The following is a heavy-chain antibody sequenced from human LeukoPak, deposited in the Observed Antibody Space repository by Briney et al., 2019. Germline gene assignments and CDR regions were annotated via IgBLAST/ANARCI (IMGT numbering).Heavy chain of an antibody. CDR3: ARKFRHYDSSGCYVDY. V-gene: IGHV4-30-4*02. Sequence: SETLSLTCTVSGGSISSGDYYWSWIRQPPGKGLEWIGYIYYSGSTYCNPSLKSRITMSVDSSKNQFSLNLSSVTAADTAVYYCARKFRHYDSSGCYVDYWGQGTLVTVSS. D-gene: IGHD3-22*01. J-gene: IGHJ4*02. CDR2: IYYSGST. CDR1: GGSISSGDYY.